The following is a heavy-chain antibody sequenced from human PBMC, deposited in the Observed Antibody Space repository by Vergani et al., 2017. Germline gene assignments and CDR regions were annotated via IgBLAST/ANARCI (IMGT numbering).Heavy chain of an antibody. J-gene: IGHJ5*02. CDR3: ARVYPTITMIVLPGWFDP. V-gene: IGHV4-59*01. Sequence: QVQLQESGPGLVKPSETLSLTCTVSGGSISSYYWSWIRQPPGKGLEWIWYIYYSGSTNYNPSLKSRVTISVDTSKNQFSLKLSSVTAADTAVYYCARVYPTITMIVLPGWFDPWGQGTLVTVSS. CDR1: GGSISSYY. D-gene: IGHD3-22*01. CDR2: IYYSGST.